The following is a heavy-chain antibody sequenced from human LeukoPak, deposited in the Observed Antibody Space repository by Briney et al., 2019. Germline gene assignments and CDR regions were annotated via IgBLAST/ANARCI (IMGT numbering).Heavy chain of an antibody. V-gene: IGHV1-69*06. Sequence: SVKVSCKASGYTFTSYAMNWVRQAPGQGLEWMGGIIPIFGTANYAQKFQGRVTITADKSTSTAYMELSSLRSEDTAVYYCARELGYCSSTSCWKRFGYWGQGTLVTASS. CDR1: GYTFTSYA. CDR2: IIPIFGTA. D-gene: IGHD2-2*01. CDR3: ARELGYCSSTSCWKRFGY. J-gene: IGHJ4*02.